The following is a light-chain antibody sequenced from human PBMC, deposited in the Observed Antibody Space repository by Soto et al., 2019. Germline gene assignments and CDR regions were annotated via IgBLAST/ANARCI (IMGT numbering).Light chain of an antibody. CDR1: QSVLYSSNNKNY. CDR2: WAS. V-gene: IGKV4-1*01. Sequence: DIVMTQSPDSLAVSLGERATINCKSSQSVLYSSNNKNYLAWYQQKPGQPPKLLIYWASTRESGVPDRFSGSGSGTDFTLTISSLQPEDFATYYRQQSYSTPQITFGQGTRLEIK. CDR3: QQSYSTPQIT. J-gene: IGKJ5*01.